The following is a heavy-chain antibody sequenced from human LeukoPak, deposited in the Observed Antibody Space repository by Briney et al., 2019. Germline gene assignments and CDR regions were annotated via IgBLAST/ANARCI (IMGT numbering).Heavy chain of an antibody. CDR1: GYTFTSYG. CDR3: ARDRGVATTLEAVIDAVDI. Sequence: ASVKVSCKASGYTFTSYGISWVRQAPGQGLEWMGWISASNGNTNYAQKLQGRVTMTTDTSTSTAYMELRSLRSDCTAVYYCARDRGVATTLEAVIDAVDIWGQGTMVTVSS. V-gene: IGHV1-18*04. D-gene: IGHD5-12*01. J-gene: IGHJ3*02. CDR2: ISASNGNT.